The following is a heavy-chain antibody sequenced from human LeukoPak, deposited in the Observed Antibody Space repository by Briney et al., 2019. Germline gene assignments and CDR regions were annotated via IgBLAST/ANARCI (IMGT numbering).Heavy chain of an antibody. Sequence: ASVKVSCKASGYTFTTHGISWVRQAPGQGLEWMGWMNPNSGNTGYAQKFQGRVTITRNTSISTAHVELSSLRSEDTAVYYCARMRWVHGGFDYWGQGTLVTVSS. CDR1: GYTFTTHG. J-gene: IGHJ4*02. CDR2: MNPNSGNT. V-gene: IGHV1-8*01. D-gene: IGHD4-23*01. CDR3: ARMRWVHGGFDY.